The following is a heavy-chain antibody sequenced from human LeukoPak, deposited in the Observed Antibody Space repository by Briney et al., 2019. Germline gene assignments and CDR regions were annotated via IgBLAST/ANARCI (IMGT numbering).Heavy chain of an antibody. CDR3: AKDGGFDY. J-gene: IGHJ4*02. V-gene: IGHV3-48*01. D-gene: IGHD3-16*01. Sequence: PGGSLRLPCAASGFTFSSSSMNWVRQAPEKGLEWVSYISTSGGTIYYADSVKGRFTISRDNSKNTLYLQMNSLRAEDTAVYYCAKDGGFDYWGQGTLVTVSS. CDR2: ISTSGGTI. CDR1: GFTFSSSS.